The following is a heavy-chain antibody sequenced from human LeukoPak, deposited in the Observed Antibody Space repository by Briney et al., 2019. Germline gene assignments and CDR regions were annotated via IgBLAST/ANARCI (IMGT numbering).Heavy chain of an antibody. V-gene: IGHV1-46*01. J-gene: IGHJ4*02. Sequence: ASVKVSCKASGYTFTSYYMHWVRQAPGQGLEWMGIINPSGGSTSYAQKFQGRVTMTRDTSTSTVYMELSSLRSEDTAVYYCARDPLYDFWSYDFDYWGQGTLVTVSS. CDR2: INPSGGST. CDR3: ARDPLYDFWSYDFDY. CDR1: GYTFTSYY. D-gene: IGHD3-3*01.